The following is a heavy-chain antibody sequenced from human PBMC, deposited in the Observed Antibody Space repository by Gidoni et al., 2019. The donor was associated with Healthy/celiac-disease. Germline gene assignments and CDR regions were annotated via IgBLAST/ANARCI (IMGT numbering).Heavy chain of an antibody. CDR2: IKSKTDGGTT. D-gene: IGHD5-18*01. Sequence: EVQLVESGGGLVKPGGSLRLSCAASGFTFSNAWMSWVRQAPGKGLEWVGRIKSKTDGGTTDYAAPVKGRFTISRDDSKNTLYLQMNSLKTEDTAVYYCTTRWIQLWPNFDYWGQGTLVTVSS. CDR3: TTRWIQLWPNFDY. CDR1: GFTFSNAW. V-gene: IGHV3-15*01. J-gene: IGHJ4*02.